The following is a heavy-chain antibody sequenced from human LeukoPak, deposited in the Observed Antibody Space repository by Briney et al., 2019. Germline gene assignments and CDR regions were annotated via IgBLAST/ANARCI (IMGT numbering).Heavy chain of an antibody. CDR2: IYYSGST. J-gene: IGHJ3*02. D-gene: IGHD2-15*01. Sequence: SETLSLTCTVSGGSISSYYWSWIRQLPGKGLEWIGYIYYSGSTNYNPSLKSRVTISVDTSKNQFSLKLSSVTAADTAVYYCARSIVVVVADAFDIWGQGTMVTVSS. CDR1: GGSISSYY. CDR3: ARSIVVVVADAFDI. V-gene: IGHV4-59*01.